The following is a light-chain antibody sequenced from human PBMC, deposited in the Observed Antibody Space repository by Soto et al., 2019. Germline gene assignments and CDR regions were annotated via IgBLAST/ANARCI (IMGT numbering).Light chain of an antibody. Sequence: SAVSQPGNVCGSPGQSITISCTGTSSDVGGYNYVSWYQHHPGKAPKLIIYDVSNRPSGVSIRFSASKSDNTASLTISGLQPEDEADYHCSSYTTSNTRQTVFGTGTKVTVL. V-gene: IGLV2-14*03. CDR3: SSYTTSNTRQTV. CDR2: DVS. J-gene: IGLJ1*01. CDR1: SSDVGGYNY.